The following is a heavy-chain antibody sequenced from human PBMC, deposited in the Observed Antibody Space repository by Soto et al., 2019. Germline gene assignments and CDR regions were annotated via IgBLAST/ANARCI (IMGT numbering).Heavy chain of an antibody. CDR3: ARGSRGYYYDSSGYTPDY. D-gene: IGHD3-22*01. CDR2: MNPNSGNT. Sequence: ASVKVSCKSSGYAFTSYDINWVRQATGQGLEWMGWMNPNSGNTGYAQKFQGRVTMTRNTSISTAYMELSSLRSEDTAVYYCARGSRGYYYDSSGYTPDYWGQGTLVTVSS. CDR1: GYAFTSYD. J-gene: IGHJ4*02. V-gene: IGHV1-8*01.